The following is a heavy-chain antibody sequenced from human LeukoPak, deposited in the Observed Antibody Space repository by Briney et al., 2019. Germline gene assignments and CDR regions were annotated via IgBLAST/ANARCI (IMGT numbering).Heavy chain of an antibody. CDR2: IKSKTDGGTT. J-gene: IGHJ4*02. Sequence: PGGSLRLSCAASGFTFSNAWMSWVRQAPGKGLEWVGRIKSKTDGGTTDYAAPVKGRFTISRDDSKNTLYLQMNSLKTEDTAAYYCTAPTVVVPAAPGYWGQGTLATVSS. V-gene: IGHV3-15*01. CDR3: TAPTVVVPAAPGY. D-gene: IGHD2-2*01. CDR1: GFTFSNAW.